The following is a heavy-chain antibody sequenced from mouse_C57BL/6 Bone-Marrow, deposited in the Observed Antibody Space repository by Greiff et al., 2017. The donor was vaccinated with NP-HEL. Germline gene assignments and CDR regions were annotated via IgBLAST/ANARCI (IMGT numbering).Heavy chain of an antibody. Sequence: VQLQQSGAELARPGASVKMSCKASGYTFTSYTMHWVKQRPGQGLEWIGYINPSSGYTKYNQKFKDKATLTADKSSSTAYMQLSSLTSEDSAVYYCARSYYGSSYNWYFDVWGTGTTVTVSS. J-gene: IGHJ1*03. CDR2: INPSSGYT. CDR3: ARSYYGSSYNWYFDV. D-gene: IGHD1-1*01. CDR1: GYTFTSYT. V-gene: IGHV1-4*01.